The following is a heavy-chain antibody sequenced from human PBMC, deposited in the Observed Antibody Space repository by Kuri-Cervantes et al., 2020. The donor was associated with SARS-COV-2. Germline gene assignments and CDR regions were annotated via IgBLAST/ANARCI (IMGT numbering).Heavy chain of an antibody. J-gene: IGHJ5*02. CDR1: GGSFSGYY. Sequence: SQTLSLTCAVYGGSFSGYYWSWIRQPPGKGLEWIGEINLSGSTNYNPSLKSRVTISVDTSKNQFSLKLSSVTAADTAVYYCARDRSIAYYYDSSGFGAWGQGTLVTVSS. CDR2: INLSGST. V-gene: IGHV4-34*01. CDR3: ARDRSIAYYYDSSGFGA. D-gene: IGHD3-22*01.